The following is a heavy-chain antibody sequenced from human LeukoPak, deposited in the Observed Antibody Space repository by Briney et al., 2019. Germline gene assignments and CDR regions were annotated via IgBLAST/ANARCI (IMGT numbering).Heavy chain of an antibody. CDR3: ARDALDYGDYPSLYYFDY. CDR2: INSDGSST. D-gene: IGHD4-17*01. CDR1: GFTFSSYW. Sequence: PGGSLRLSCAASGFTFSSYWMHWLRQAPGKGLVWVSRINSDGSSTSYADSVKGRFTISRDHAKNTLYLQMNSLRAEDTAVYYCARDALDYGDYPSLYYFDYWGQGTLVTVSS. J-gene: IGHJ4*02. V-gene: IGHV3-74*01.